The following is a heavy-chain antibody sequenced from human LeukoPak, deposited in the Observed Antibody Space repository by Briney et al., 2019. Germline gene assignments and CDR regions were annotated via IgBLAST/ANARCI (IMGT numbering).Heavy chain of an antibody. J-gene: IGHJ4*02. Sequence: QPGRSLRLSCAASGFTFDDYAMHWVRQAPGKGLEWVSGISWNSGSIGYADSVKGRFTISRDNAKNTVSLQMNSLSAEDTAVYYCTSVFESWGQGFLVTVSS. CDR1: GFTFDDYA. CDR3: TSVFES. V-gene: IGHV3-9*01. CDR2: ISWNSGSI. D-gene: IGHD2-2*01.